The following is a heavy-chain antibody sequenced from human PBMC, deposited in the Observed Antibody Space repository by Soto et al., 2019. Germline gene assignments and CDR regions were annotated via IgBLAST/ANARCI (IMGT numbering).Heavy chain of an antibody. V-gene: IGHV1-69*01. D-gene: IGHD1-26*01. J-gene: IGHJ5*02. CDR3: ARDRLSGSYGWFAP. CDR2: IIPIFDTA. Sequence: CVRQSIGQGLEWMGGIIPIFDTANYAQKFQGRVTITADESTSTAYMELSSLRSEDTAVYYCARDRLSGSYGWFAPRGNGTPVTVSS.